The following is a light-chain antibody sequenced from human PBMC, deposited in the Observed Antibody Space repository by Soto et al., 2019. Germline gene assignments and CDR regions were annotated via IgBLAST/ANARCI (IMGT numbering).Light chain of an antibody. CDR3: QQYSSYS. Sequence: DIQMTQSPSTLSASVGDRVTITCRAGQSISSWLAWYQQKPGKAPKLLIYKASSLESGVPSRFSGSGSGTEFTLTITSLQPDDFATYYCQQYSSYSFGQGTKVEIK. J-gene: IGKJ1*01. CDR2: KAS. CDR1: QSISSW. V-gene: IGKV1-5*03.